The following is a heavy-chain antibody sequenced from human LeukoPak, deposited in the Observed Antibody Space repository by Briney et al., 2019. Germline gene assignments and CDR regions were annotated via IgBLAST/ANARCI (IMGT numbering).Heavy chain of an antibody. V-gene: IGHV4-59*01. CDR1: GGSISGYY. J-gene: IGHJ4*02. Sequence: SETLSLTCTVSGGSISGYYWTWIRQPPGKGLEWIGYIWYSGRTNYNPSLKSRVSISVDTSKNQFSLRLNSVTATDTAVYYCARSLRGAGRHDYWGQGTLVTVSS. CDR3: ARSLRGAGRHDY. D-gene: IGHD3-16*01. CDR2: IWYSGRT.